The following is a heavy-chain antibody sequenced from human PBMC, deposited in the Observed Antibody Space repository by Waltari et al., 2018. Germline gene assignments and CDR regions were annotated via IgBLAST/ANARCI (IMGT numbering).Heavy chain of an antibody. D-gene: IGHD4-17*01. CDR3: ASAKRTTVTTRGYYFDY. CDR1: GCSISSYY. Sequence: QVQLQESGPGLVKPSETLSLNCTVSGCSISSYYWSWIRQPPGKGLEWIGYIYYSGSTNYNPSLKSRVTISVDTSKNQFSLKLSSVTAADTAVYYCASAKRTTVTTRGYYFDYWGQGTLVTVSS. J-gene: IGHJ4*02. CDR2: IYYSGST. V-gene: IGHV4-59*01.